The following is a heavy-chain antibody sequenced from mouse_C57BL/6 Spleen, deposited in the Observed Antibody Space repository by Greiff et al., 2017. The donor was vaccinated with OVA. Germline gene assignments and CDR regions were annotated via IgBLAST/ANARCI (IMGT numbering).Heavy chain of an antibody. CDR1: GYAFSSYW. CDR3: ARSGSGTGAMDY. V-gene: IGHV1-80*01. J-gene: IGHJ4*01. D-gene: IGHD4-1*01. Sequence: QVQLQQSGAELVKPGASVKISCKASGYAFSSYWMNWVKQRPGKGLDWIGQIYPGDGDTNYNGKFKGKATLTADKSSSTAYMQLSSLTSEDSAVYFCARSGSGTGAMDYWGQGTSVTVSS. CDR2: IYPGDGDT.